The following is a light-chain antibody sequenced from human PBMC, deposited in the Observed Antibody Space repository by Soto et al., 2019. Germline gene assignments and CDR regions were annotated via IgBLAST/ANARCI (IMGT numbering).Light chain of an antibody. CDR1: QSISSN. CDR3: LQRAEWPLT. V-gene: IGKV3-11*01. J-gene: IGKJ4*01. CDR2: DAS. Sequence: EIVLTQSPATLSLSPGERATLSCRASQSISSNLAWYQHKPGQAPRLLIYDASRRATGSPARFSGSGSGTDFTLTISTLDPEDFAVYYCLQRAEWPLTFGGGTKVEI.